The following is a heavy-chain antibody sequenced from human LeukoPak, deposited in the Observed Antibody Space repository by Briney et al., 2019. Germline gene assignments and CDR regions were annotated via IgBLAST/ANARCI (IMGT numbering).Heavy chain of an antibody. V-gene: IGHV4-30-4*01. D-gene: IGHD6-19*01. CDR1: GGSISSGDYY. Sequence: PSQTLSLTCTVSGGSISSGDYYWSWIRQPPGKGLEWIGYIYYSGSTYYNPSLKSRVTISVDTSKNQFSLKLSSVTAADTAVYYCARAPYSSGCFDYWGQGTLVTVSS. CDR3: ARAPYSSGCFDY. CDR2: IYYSGST. J-gene: IGHJ4*02.